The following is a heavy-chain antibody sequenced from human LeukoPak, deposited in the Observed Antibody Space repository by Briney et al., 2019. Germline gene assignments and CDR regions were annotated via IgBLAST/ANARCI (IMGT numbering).Heavy chain of an antibody. D-gene: IGHD3-3*01. Sequence: PGGSLRLSYAASGFTFSSYDMNWVRQAPGKGLEWVSYISSSSRSTYYADSVKGRFTISRDNAKNSLYLQMNSLRAEDTAVYYCARDWRDWGQGTLVTVSS. CDR1: GFTFSSYD. V-gene: IGHV3-48*04. J-gene: IGHJ4*02. CDR3: ARDWRD. CDR2: ISSSSRST.